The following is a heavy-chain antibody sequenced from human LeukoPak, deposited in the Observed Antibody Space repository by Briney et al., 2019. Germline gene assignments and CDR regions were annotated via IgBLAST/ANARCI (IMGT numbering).Heavy chain of an antibody. Sequence: SETLSLTCAVYGGSFSGYYWSWIRQPPGKGLEWIGYIYYSGSTNYNPSLKSRVTISVDTSKNQFSLKLSSVTAADTAVYYCARYYSSGWYNYYYMDVWGKGTTVTVSS. CDR3: ARYYSSGWYNYYYMDV. CDR2: IYYSGST. J-gene: IGHJ6*03. V-gene: IGHV4-59*01. D-gene: IGHD6-19*01. CDR1: GGSFSGYY.